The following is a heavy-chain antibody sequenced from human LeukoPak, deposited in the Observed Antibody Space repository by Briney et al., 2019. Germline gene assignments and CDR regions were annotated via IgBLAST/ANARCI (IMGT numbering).Heavy chain of an antibody. Sequence: VASVKVSCKVSGYTLTELSMHWVRQAPGKGLEWMGGFDPEDGETIYAQKFQGRVTMTEDTSTDTAYMELSSLRSEDTAVYYRATESYSGSYLYAFDIWGQGTMVTVSS. V-gene: IGHV1-24*01. CDR3: ATESYSGSYLYAFDI. D-gene: IGHD1-26*01. CDR2: FDPEDGET. J-gene: IGHJ3*02. CDR1: GYTLTELS.